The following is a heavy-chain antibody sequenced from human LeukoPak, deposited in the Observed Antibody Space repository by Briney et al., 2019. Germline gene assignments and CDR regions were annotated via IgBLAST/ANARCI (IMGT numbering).Heavy chain of an antibody. J-gene: IGHJ4*02. CDR2: ISYDGSNK. CDR3: ARDCCGKRFDY. Sequence: SGFXXXSYAMHWVRQAPGKGLEWVAVISYDGSNKYYADSVKGRFTISRDNSKNTLYLQMNSLRAEDTAVYYCARDCCGKRFDYWGQGTLVTVSS. D-gene: IGHD1-26*01. CDR1: GFXXXSYA. V-gene: IGHV3-30-3*01.